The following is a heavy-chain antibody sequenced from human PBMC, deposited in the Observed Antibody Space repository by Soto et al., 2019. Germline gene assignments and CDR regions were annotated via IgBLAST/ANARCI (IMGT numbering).Heavy chain of an antibody. CDR3: ARVVDSSGYFAHDY. V-gene: IGHV4-59*01. CDR1: GGSISSYY. J-gene: IGHJ4*02. D-gene: IGHD3-22*01. CDR2: IYYSGST. Sequence: SETLSLTXTVSGGSISSYYWSWIRQPPGKGLEWIGYIYYSGSTNYNPSLKSRVTISVDTSKNQFSLKLSSVTAADTAVYYCARVVDSSGYFAHDYWGQGTLVTVSS.